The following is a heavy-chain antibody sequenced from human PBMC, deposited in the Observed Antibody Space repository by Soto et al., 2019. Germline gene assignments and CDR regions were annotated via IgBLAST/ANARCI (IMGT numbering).Heavy chain of an antibody. J-gene: IGHJ4*02. D-gene: IGHD4-17*01. Sequence: QGQLLQSGAEVKKPGASVKVSCKTSGYSFTDYKLHWVRQAPGQGLEWMGWVDPNGGGSNSAQKFHGSVTMTWDTSITTAYLDLTRLTTNDTATYFCATWVDYGDFEGFDFWGQGTLVTVSS. CDR1: GYSFTDYK. V-gene: IGHV1-2*04. CDR2: VDPNGGGS. CDR3: ATWVDYGDFEGFDF.